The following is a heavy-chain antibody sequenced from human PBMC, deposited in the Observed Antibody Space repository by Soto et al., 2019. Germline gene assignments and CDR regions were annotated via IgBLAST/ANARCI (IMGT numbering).Heavy chain of an antibody. CDR3: AREATYYDYVWGSYRYTCFDY. V-gene: IGHV1-69*13. D-gene: IGHD3-16*02. Sequence: SVKVSCKASGGTFSSYAISWVRQAPGQGLEWMGGIIPIFGTANYAQKFQGRVTITADESTSTAYMELSSLRSEDTAVYYCAREATYYDYVWGSYRYTCFDYWGHGTLVTVSS. CDR1: GGTFSSYA. J-gene: IGHJ4*01. CDR2: IIPIFGTA.